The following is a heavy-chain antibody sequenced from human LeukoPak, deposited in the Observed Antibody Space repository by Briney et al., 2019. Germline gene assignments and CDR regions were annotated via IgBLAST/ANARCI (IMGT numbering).Heavy chain of an antibody. Sequence: PSETLSLTCSVSGYSISSGYLWGWIRQPPGKGLEWIGSIYHSGTTYFNPSLKSRVTISIDTSKNQFSLNLSSVTAADTAVYYCAQDTTTGDFNSWGQGTLVTVSS. CDR3: AQDTTTGDFNS. D-gene: IGHD7-27*01. CDR1: GYSISSGYL. CDR2: IYHSGTT. J-gene: IGHJ4*02. V-gene: IGHV4-38-2*02.